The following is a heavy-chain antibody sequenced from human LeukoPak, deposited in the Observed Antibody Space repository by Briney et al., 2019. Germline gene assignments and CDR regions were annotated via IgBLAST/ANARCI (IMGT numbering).Heavy chain of an antibody. CDR1: GGSINSGDYY. CDR3: ARDKRDDSSGYYTVFDY. CDR2: INTSGNT. V-gene: IGHV4-61*02. J-gene: IGHJ4*02. D-gene: IGHD3-22*01. Sequence: SETLSLTCTVSGGSINSGDYYWSWIRQPAGKGLEWIGRINTSGNTNYNPSLKSRVTMSVDTSKNQFSLKLSSVTAADTAVYYCARDKRDDSSGYYTVFDYWGQGTLVTVSS.